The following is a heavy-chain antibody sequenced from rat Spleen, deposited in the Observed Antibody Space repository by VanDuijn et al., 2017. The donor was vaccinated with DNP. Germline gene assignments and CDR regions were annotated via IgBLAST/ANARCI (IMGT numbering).Heavy chain of an antibody. J-gene: IGHJ3*01. D-gene: IGHD1-9*01. CDR3: AKYYGYNNGGFAY. CDR2: MSPTTRSS. Sequence: EVQLVESGGGLVQPGRSLKVSCAASGFTFNNYGMAWVRQAPTKGLEWVACMSPTTRSSYYRDSVKGRFTISRDNAKSTLYLQMDSLRSEDTATYYCAKYYGYNNGGFAYWGQGTLVTVSS. V-gene: IGHV5S13*01. CDR1: GFTFNNYG.